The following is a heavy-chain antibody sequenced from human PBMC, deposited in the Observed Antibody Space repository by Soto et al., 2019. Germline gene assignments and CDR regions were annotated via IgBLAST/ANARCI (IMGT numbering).Heavy chain of an antibody. J-gene: IGHJ3*02. D-gene: IGHD2-2*01. CDR1: GDSVSSNSAA. Sequence: SQTLSLTCAISGDSVSSNSAAWNWIRQPPSRGLEWLGRTYYRSKWYNDYAVSVKSRITINPDTSKNQFSLQLNSVTPEDTAVYYCARDIVVVPAADDAFDIWGQGTMVTVSS. CDR2: TYYRSKWYN. V-gene: IGHV6-1*01. CDR3: ARDIVVVPAADDAFDI.